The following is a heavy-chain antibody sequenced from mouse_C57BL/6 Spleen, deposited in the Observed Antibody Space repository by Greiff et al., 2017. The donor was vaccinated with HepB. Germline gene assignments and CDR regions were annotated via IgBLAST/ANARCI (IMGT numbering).Heavy chain of an antibody. D-gene: IGHD2-4*01. J-gene: IGHJ2*01. CDR3: ARRGYDYDGYYFDY. Sequence: QVQLKESGAELVKPGASVKISCKASGYAFSSYWMNWVKQRPGKGLEWIGQIYPGDGDTNYNGKFKGKATLTADKSSSTAYMQLSSLTSEDSAVYFCARRGYDYDGYYFDYWGQGTTLTVSS. CDR1: GYAFSSYW. CDR2: IYPGDGDT. V-gene: IGHV1-80*01.